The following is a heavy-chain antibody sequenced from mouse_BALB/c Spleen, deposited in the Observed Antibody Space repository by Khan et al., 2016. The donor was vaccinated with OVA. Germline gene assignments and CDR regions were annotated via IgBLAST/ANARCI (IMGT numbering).Heavy chain of an antibody. D-gene: IGHD2-14*01. J-gene: IGHJ2*01. CDR2: ISSSDST. CDR3: ARWNYRYDGYFDD. Sequence: EVQLQESGPSLVKPSQTLSLTCSVTGDSITSGYWNWIRKFPGNKLEYMGYISSSDSTFYNPSLNSRISITRDTSKNQYYLQLNSVTTEDTATYYCARWNYRYDGYFDDWGQGTTLTVSS. CDR1: GDSITSGY. V-gene: IGHV3-8*02.